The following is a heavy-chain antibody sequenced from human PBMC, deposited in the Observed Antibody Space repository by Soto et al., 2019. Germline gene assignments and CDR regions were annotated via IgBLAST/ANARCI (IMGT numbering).Heavy chain of an antibody. V-gene: IGHV3-21*01. Sequence: GGSLRLSCVGSGFTFSTYSINWIRQAPGKGLEWVSSISSRSDIYYADSVKGRFTISRDNAKNSVSLQMNSLRAEDTAVYYCAREYTAWPLAYGLDVWGQGTTVTVSS. CDR2: ISSRSDI. J-gene: IGHJ6*02. CDR3: AREYTAWPLAYGLDV. D-gene: IGHD2-2*02. CDR1: GFTFSTYS.